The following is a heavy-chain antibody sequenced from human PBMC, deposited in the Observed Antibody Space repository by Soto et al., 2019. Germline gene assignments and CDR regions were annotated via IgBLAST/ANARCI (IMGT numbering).Heavy chain of an antibody. CDR1: GDSISSFY. J-gene: IGHJ5*02. CDR2: TRST. CDR3: ARRGGGCDNWSDP. D-gene: IGHD2-15*01. Sequence: SETLSLTCTVSGDSISSFYWSWFRQPPGKGLEWIGYTRSTNYNPSLKSRVTISVDTSLNQVSLRLTSVTAADTAVYYCARRGGGCDNWSDPWGQGTLVTVSS. V-gene: IGHV4-59*08.